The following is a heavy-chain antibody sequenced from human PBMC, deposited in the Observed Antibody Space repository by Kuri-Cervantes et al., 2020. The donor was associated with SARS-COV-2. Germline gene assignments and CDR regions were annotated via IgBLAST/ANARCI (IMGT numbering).Heavy chain of an antibody. CDR2: IIPSFGTT. Sequence: SVNVSCKASGCTFSNYGTSWVRQAPGQGLEWMGGIIPSFGTTKYARKFQGRVTITADESTSTAYMELSSLRYEDTAVYYCTREGHSSGWDAEYFHHWGQGTLVTVSS. J-gene: IGHJ1*01. V-gene: IGHV1-69*13. CDR1: GCTFSNYG. D-gene: IGHD6-19*01. CDR3: TREGHSSGWDAEYFHH.